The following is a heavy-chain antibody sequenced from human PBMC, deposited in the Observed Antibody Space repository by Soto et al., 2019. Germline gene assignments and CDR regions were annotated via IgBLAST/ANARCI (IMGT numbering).Heavy chain of an antibody. CDR3: ATSFDY. Sequence: QVQLVESGGGVVQPGRSLRLSCAASGFTFSSYGMHWVRQAPGKGLEWVAVISYDGSNKYYADSVKGRFTISRDNSKNTLYLQMNSLRAEDTAVYYRATSFDYWGQGTLVTVSS. CDR2: ISYDGSNK. CDR1: GFTFSSYG. V-gene: IGHV3-30*03. J-gene: IGHJ4*02.